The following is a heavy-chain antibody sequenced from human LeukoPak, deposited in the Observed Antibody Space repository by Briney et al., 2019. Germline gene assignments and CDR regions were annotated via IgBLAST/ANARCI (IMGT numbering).Heavy chain of an antibody. Sequence: GGSLRLSCAASGFTFSSYSMNWVRQAPGKGLEWVSSISSSSSYIYYADSVKGRFTISRDNAKNLLYLQMNSLRAEDTAVYYCARDLYCSSTSCPYDYWGQGTLVTVSS. J-gene: IGHJ4*02. D-gene: IGHD2-2*01. V-gene: IGHV3-21*01. CDR1: GFTFSSYS. CDR3: ARDLYCSSTSCPYDY. CDR2: ISSSSSYI.